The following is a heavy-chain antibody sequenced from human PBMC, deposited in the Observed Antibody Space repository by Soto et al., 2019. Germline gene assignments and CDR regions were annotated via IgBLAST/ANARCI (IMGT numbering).Heavy chain of an antibody. V-gene: IGHV1-69*06. CDR3: GKGSGPIDT. J-gene: IGHJ5*02. CDR1: GGTFSSYA. Sequence: QVRLVQSGAEVKKPGSSVKVSCKASGGTFSSYAISWVRQAPGQGLEWMGGIIPLIGTTKYAQKFQGRVTMTADRSTSTAYMELSSLRSNDTAVYYCGKGSGPIDTWGQGALLTVSS. CDR2: IIPLIGTT. D-gene: IGHD2-15*01.